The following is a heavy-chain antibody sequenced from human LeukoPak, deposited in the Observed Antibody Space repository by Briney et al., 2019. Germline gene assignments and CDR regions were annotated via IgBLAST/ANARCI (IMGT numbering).Heavy chain of an antibody. CDR2: MNQDGSEK. CDR1: GFTFSNYW. D-gene: IGHD6-19*01. V-gene: IGHV3-7*05. Sequence: GGSLRLSCAASGFTFSNYWMTWVRQAPGKGLEWVANMNQDGSEKNYVDSVKGRFTISRDNAKNSLYLQMNSLRAEDTAVYYCARDQDAHSSGWYGVSDYWGQGTLVTVSS. J-gene: IGHJ4*02. CDR3: ARDQDAHSSGWYGVSDY.